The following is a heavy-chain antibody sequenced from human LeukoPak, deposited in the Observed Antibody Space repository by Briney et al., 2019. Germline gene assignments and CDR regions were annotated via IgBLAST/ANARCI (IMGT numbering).Heavy chain of an antibody. CDR3: ASTGVYSYAQFDY. V-gene: IGHV3-21*01. J-gene: IGHJ4*02. CDR2: ISSSSSYI. CDR1: GFTFSNYA. D-gene: IGHD5-18*01. Sequence: PGGSLRLSCAASGFTFSNYAMNWVRQAPGKGLEWVSSISSSSSYIYYADSVKGRFTISRDNAKNSLYLQMNSLRAEDTAVYYCASTGVYSYAQFDYWGQGTLVTVSS.